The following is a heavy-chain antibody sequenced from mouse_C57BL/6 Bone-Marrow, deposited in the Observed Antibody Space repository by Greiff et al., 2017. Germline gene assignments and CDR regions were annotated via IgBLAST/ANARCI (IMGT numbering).Heavy chain of an antibody. CDR3: ARDGNYGSSRFAY. Sequence: QVQLQQSGAELARPGASVKLSCKASGYTFTSYGISWVKQRTGQGLEWIGEIYPRSGNTYYNEKFKGKATLTADKSSSTAYMELRSLTSEDSAVYFWARDGNYGSSRFAYWGQGTLVTVSA. V-gene: IGHV1-81*01. D-gene: IGHD1-1*01. J-gene: IGHJ3*01. CDR2: IYPRSGNT. CDR1: GYTFTSYG.